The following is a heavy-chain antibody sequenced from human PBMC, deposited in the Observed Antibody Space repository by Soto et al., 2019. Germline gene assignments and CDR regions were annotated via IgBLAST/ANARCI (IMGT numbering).Heavy chain of an antibody. CDR2: ISSSSSYT. Sequence: QVQLVESGGGLVKPGGSLRLSCAASGFTFSDYYMSWIRQAPGKGLEWVSYISSSSSYTNYADSVKGRFTISRDNAKNSLYLQMNSLRAEDTAVYYCARYGVTVGELQKVDYWGQGTLVTVSS. V-gene: IGHV3-11*05. CDR1: GFTFSDYY. D-gene: IGHD1-26*01. J-gene: IGHJ4*02. CDR3: ARYGVTVGELQKVDY.